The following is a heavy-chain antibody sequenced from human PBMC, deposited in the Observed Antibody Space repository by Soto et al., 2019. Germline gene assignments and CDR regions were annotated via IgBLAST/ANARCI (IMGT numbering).Heavy chain of an antibody. J-gene: IGHJ4*02. CDR3: AKDTGPN. V-gene: IGHV3-9*01. CDR1: GFTFDNYA. CDR2: ISWNSNII. Sequence: SLRLSCAASGFTFDNYAMHWVRQAPGKGLEWVSGISWNSNIIAYADSVKGRFTISRDNAKNSLYLQMNSLRAEDTAFYYCAKDTGPNWGQGTLVTVSS.